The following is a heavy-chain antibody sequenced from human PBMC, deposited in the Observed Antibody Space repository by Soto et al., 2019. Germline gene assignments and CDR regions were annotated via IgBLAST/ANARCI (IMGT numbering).Heavy chain of an antibody. J-gene: IGHJ4*02. V-gene: IGHV3-7*02. CDR3: ARGNYFDY. Sequence: PGGSLRLSCAASGFTFHNYWMGWVRQTPDKGLEWVANIKPDGSEKYYVDSVKGRFTISRDNARNSLYLQMNSLRAEDTAVYYCARGNYFDYWGQGALVTVSS. CDR2: IKPDGSEK. CDR1: GFTFHNYW.